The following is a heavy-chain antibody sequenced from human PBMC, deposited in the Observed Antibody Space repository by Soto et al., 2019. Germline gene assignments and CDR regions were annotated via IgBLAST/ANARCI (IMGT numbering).Heavy chain of an antibody. CDR1: GDSVSSPYY. D-gene: IGHD6-19*01. CDR2: VFHTGTS. J-gene: IGHJ4*02. V-gene: IGHV4-4*02. CDR3: ARSAGWYAVHS. Sequence: QVQLQESGPGLVKPSGTLSLTCAVSGDSVSSPYYWCWVRQPPGKGLEWIGEVFHTGTSSYNPSLRSRVTISMDKSNNLCSLDLSYVTAADTAVYYCARSAGWYAVHSWGPGTLVIVSS.